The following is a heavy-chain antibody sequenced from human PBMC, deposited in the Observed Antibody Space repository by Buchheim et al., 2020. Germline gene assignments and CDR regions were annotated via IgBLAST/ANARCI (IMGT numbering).Heavy chain of an antibody. J-gene: IGHJ4*02. CDR3: ARYDSSGYRKYYFDY. CDR1: GGSISSGSYY. Sequence: QVQLQESGPGLVKPSQTLSLTCTVSGGSISSGSYYWSWIRQPAGKGLEWIGRIYTSGSTNYNPSLKSRVTISADPSKNQFSLKLSSVTAADTAVYYCARYDSSGYRKYYFDYWGQGTL. CDR2: IYTSGST. D-gene: IGHD3-22*01. V-gene: IGHV4-61*02.